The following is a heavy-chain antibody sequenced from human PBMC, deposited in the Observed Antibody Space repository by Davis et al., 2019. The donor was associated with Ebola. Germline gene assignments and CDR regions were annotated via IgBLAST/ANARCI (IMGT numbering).Heavy chain of an antibody. CDR2: IRGSGGST. D-gene: IGHD3-3*01. Sequence: GESLNISCAASGFTFSSYAMSWVPQAPGKGLERVSAIRGSGGSTYYADSVKGRFTISRDNSKKTLYLQMNSLRAEDTAVYYCAKSGLSFGVVKYHYGMDVWGKGTTVTVSS. CDR1: GFTFSSYA. J-gene: IGHJ6*04. V-gene: IGHV3-23*01. CDR3: AKSGLSFGVVKYHYGMDV.